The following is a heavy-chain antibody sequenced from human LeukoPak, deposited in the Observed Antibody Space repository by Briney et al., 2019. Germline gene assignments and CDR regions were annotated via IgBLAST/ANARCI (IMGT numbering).Heavy chain of an antibody. J-gene: IGHJ4*02. D-gene: IGHD3-16*02. Sequence: ASVKVSCKASGYTFTGYYVHWVRQAPGQGLKWMGRINPNSGATNYAQNFQGRVTMTRDTSISTAYMELRSLRADDTAVYYCARDGGGITFGGVIVRPDYWGQGTLVTVSS. V-gene: IGHV1-2*06. CDR1: GYTFTGYY. CDR2: INPNSGAT. CDR3: ARDGGGITFGGVIVRPDY.